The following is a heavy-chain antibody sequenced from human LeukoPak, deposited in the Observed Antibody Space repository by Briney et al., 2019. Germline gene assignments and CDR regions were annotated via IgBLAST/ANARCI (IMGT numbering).Heavy chain of an antibody. CDR1: GFTFSSYA. J-gene: IGHJ4*02. CDR2: ISGSGGST. D-gene: IGHD3-9*01. CDR3: AKVTYYDILTGYYRFDY. V-gene: IGHV3-23*01. Sequence: KSGGSLRLSCAASGFTFSSYAMSWVRQAPGKGLEWVSAISGSGGSTYYADSVKGRFTISRDNSKNTLYLQMNSLRAEDTAVYYCAKVTYYDILTGYYRFDYWGQGTLVTVSS.